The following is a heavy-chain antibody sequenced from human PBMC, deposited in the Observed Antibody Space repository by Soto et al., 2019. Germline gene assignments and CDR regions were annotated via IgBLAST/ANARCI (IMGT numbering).Heavy chain of an antibody. V-gene: IGHV3-23*01. CDR1: GFTFGSYA. Sequence: GGSLRLSCAASGFTFGSYAMSWVRQPPGKGLEWVSSISGSSTNTYYADSVKGRFTVSRDDSKSTLYLQMNSLRDEDTAIYYCAKRSSYSIGWYFDYWGQGTLVTSPQ. D-gene: IGHD6-19*01. J-gene: IGHJ4*02. CDR3: AKRSSYSIGWYFDY. CDR2: ISGSSTNT.